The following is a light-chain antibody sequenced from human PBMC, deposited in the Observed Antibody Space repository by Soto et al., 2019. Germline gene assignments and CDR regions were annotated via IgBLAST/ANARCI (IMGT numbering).Light chain of an antibody. V-gene: IGLV2-11*01. J-gene: IGLJ2*01. CDR2: DVS. Sequence: QSALTQPRSVSGSPGQSVTISCTGTSSDVGGYNYVSWYQQHPGKAPKLVIYDVSKRPSGVPDRFSGSKSGNTASLTISGLQAEDEADYFCSSYTTSATLVFGVGTKLTVL. CDR1: SSDVGGYNY. CDR3: SSYTTSATLV.